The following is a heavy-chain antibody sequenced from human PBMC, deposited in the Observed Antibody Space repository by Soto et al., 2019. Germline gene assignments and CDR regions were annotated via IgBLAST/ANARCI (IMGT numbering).Heavy chain of an antibody. Sequence: GGSLRLSCAASGFTFSSYALSWVRQAPGKGLEWVSTISDSGYTTYYSDSVKGRFTISRDNSKNTLHLQMNSLRAEDTAIYYCASKIVYDYDAWGQGTLVTVSS. V-gene: IGHV3-23*01. CDR2: ISDSGYTT. D-gene: IGHD5-12*01. CDR1: GFTFSSYA. J-gene: IGHJ5*02. CDR3: ASKIVYDYDA.